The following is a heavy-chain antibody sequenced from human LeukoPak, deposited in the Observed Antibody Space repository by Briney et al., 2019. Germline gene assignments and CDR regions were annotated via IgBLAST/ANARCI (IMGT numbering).Heavy chain of an antibody. CDR3: SNDLSHGPGSF. D-gene: IGHD3-10*01. Sequence: PGGSLRLSCAPSGFTFSNYGFHWVRQAPGKGLEWVSLICYDGSRTNYADSVKGRFTISRDDSKNTLYLQMSSLRAEDTAVYYCSNDLSHGPGSFGGEGTLVTVSS. J-gene: IGHJ4*02. CDR2: ICYDGSRT. V-gene: IGHV3-33*03. CDR1: GFTFSNYG.